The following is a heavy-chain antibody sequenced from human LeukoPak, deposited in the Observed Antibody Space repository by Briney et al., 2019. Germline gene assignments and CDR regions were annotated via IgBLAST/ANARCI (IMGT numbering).Heavy chain of an antibody. Sequence: SETLSLTCIVSGYSISSGYYWSWIRQPPGKALEWVGYVHFSGSTNYNPSLKSRVIVSVDTSNNQFSLKLNSVTAADTAIYYCARGYFDSRGYSSPFDFWGRGTLVTVSS. J-gene: IGHJ4*02. D-gene: IGHD3-22*01. V-gene: IGHV4-38-2*02. CDR3: ARGYFDSRGYSSPFDF. CDR1: GYSISSGYY. CDR2: VHFSGST.